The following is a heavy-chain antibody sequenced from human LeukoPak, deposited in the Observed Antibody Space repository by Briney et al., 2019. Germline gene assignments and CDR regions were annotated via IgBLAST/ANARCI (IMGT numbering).Heavy chain of an antibody. D-gene: IGHD6-25*01. CDR1: GGSISSGDYC. V-gene: IGHV4-30-4*01. CDR3: ARDVQRDYYYYYGMDV. J-gene: IGHJ6*02. CDR2: IYYSGST. Sequence: SETLSLTCTVSGGSISSGDYCWSWIRQPPGKGLEWIGYIYYSGSTYYNPSLKSRVTISVDTSKNQFSLKLSSVTAADTAVYYCARDVQRDYYYYYGMDVWGQGTTVTVSS.